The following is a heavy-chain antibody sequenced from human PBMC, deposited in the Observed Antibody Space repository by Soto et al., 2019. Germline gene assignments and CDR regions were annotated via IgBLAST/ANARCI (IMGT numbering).Heavy chain of an antibody. J-gene: IGHJ4*02. CDR2: IIPIFGTA. Sequence: SVKVSCKASGGTFSSYAISWVRQAPGQGLEWMGGIIPIFGTANYAQKFQGRVTITADESTSTAYMELSSLRSEDTAVYYCARDRDAMAAFDYWGQGTLVTVSS. CDR3: ARDRDAMAAFDY. D-gene: IGHD5-18*01. V-gene: IGHV1-69*13. CDR1: GGTFSSYA.